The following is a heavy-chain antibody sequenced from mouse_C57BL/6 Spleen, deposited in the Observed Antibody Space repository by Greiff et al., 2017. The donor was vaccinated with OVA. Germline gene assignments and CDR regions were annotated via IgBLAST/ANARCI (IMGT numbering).Heavy chain of an antibody. Sequence: VQLQQSGPELVKPGASVKISCKASGYAFSSSWMNWVKQRPGKGLEWIGRIYPGDGDTNYNGKFKGKATLTADKSSSTAYMQLSSLTSEDSAVYFCARGYGNSYYFDYWGQGTTLTVSS. CDR1: GYAFSSSW. CDR2: IYPGDGDT. D-gene: IGHD2-1*01. CDR3: ARGYGNSYYFDY. J-gene: IGHJ2*01. V-gene: IGHV1-82*01.